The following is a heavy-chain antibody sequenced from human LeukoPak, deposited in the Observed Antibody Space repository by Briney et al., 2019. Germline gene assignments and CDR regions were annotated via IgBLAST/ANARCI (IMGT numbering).Heavy chain of an antibody. CDR1: GGSIRSSYYY. CDR2: IYDSGST. Sequence: SETLSLTCTVSGGSIRSSYYYWGWIRQPPGKGLEWIGSIYDSGSTNYNPSLKSRVTISVDTSKNQFSLKLSSVTAADTAVYYCARGREVDIVATTTFDCWGQGTLVTVSS. J-gene: IGHJ4*02. D-gene: IGHD5-12*01. CDR3: ARGREVDIVATTTFDC. V-gene: IGHV4-39*07.